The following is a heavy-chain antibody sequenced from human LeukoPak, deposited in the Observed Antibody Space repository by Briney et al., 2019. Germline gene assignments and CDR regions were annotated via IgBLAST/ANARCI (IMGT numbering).Heavy chain of an antibody. CDR2: ISAYNGNT. D-gene: IGHD5-12*01. CDR3: ARGGAYARYYYMDV. J-gene: IGHJ6*03. Sequence: ASVKVSCKASGYTFTSYGISWVRQAPGQGLEWMGWISAYNGNTKYSQEFQGRVTITRDTSASTAYMELSSLRSEDMAVYYCARGGAYARYYYMDVWGKGTTVTVSS. V-gene: IGHV1-18*03. CDR1: GYTFTSYG.